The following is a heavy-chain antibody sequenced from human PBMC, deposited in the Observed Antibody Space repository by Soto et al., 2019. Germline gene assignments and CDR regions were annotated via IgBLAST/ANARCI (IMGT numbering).Heavy chain of an antibody. CDR2: INAGNGNT. Sequence: QVQLVQSGAEEKKPGASVKVSCKASGYTFTSYAMHWVRQAPGQRLEWMGWINAGNGNTKYSQKFQGRVTITRDTSASTAYMELSSLRSEDTAVYYCAAGRAYSGSLYYFDYWGQGTLVTVSS. V-gene: IGHV1-3*05. D-gene: IGHD1-26*01. CDR3: AAGRAYSGSLYYFDY. J-gene: IGHJ4*02. CDR1: GYTFTSYA.